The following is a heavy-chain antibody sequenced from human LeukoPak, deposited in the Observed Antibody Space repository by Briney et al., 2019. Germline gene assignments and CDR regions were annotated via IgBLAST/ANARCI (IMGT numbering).Heavy chain of an antibody. Sequence: SETLSLTCTVSGGSISSYYWSWIRQPPGKGLEWIGYIYYSGSTNYNPSLKSRVTISVDTSKNQFSLKLSSVTAAGTAVYYCARHAQSYYDSSGFDYWGQGTLVTVSS. J-gene: IGHJ4*02. CDR1: GGSISSYY. CDR3: ARHAQSYYDSSGFDY. V-gene: IGHV4-59*08. D-gene: IGHD3-22*01. CDR2: IYYSGST.